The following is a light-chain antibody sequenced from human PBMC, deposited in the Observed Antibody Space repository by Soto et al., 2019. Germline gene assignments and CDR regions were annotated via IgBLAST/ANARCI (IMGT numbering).Light chain of an antibody. J-gene: IGKJ1*01. CDR1: QSVSSN. Sequence: EIVMTQSPATLSVSPGERATLSCRASQSVSSNLACYQQKPGQAPRLXLYAASTRANGIPARFSGSASGTELTLTISSLQSEDFAVYDYQQYNNWPTMTFGQGTKVDIK. CDR3: QQYNNWPTMT. CDR2: AAS. V-gene: IGKV3-15*01.